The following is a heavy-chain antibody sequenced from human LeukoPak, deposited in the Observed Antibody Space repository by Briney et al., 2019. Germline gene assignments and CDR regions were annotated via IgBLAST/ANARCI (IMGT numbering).Heavy chain of an antibody. D-gene: IGHD5-12*01. Sequence: ASVKVSCKASGFTFTSYYMHWVRQAPGQGLEWMGIINPSGSYTSYAQKFQGRVTMTRDTSTSTVYMELSSLRSEDTAVYYCARDDPYSGYDWLRHGDAFDIWGQGTMVTVSS. J-gene: IGHJ3*02. CDR3: ARDDPYSGYDWLRHGDAFDI. CDR1: GFTFTSYY. V-gene: IGHV1-46*01. CDR2: INPSGSYT.